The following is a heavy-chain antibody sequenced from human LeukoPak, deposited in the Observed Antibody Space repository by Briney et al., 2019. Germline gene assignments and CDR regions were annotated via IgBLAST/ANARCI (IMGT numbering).Heavy chain of an antibody. Sequence: ASVKVSCKGSDYTFTSYGISWVRQAPGQGLEWMGWISAYNGNTNYAQKFQGRVTMSTDTSTSTAYMELRSLRSEDTAVYYCASRVSSGWAFDYWGQGTLVTVSS. D-gene: IGHD6-19*01. V-gene: IGHV1-18*01. CDR1: DYTFTSYG. CDR2: ISAYNGNT. CDR3: ASRVSSGWAFDY. J-gene: IGHJ4*02.